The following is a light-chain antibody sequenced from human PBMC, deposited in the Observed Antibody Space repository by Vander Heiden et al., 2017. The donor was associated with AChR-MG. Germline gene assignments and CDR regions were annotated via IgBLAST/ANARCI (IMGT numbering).Light chain of an antibody. CDR3: QQYWT. V-gene: IGKV3-20*01. Sequence: EIVLTQSPGTLSLSPGERATLPCRASQSVSSSYLAWYQQKPGQAPRLLIYGASSRATGIPDRFSGSGSGTDFTLTISRLEPEDFAVYYCQQYWTFGQGTKVEIK. CDR1: QSVSSSY. CDR2: GAS. J-gene: IGKJ1*01.